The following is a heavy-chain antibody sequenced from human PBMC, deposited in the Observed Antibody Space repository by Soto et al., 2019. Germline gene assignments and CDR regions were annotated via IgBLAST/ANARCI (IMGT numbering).Heavy chain of an antibody. V-gene: IGHV5-51*01. D-gene: IGHD3-16*01. CDR2: IYPGDSDT. Sequence: PGESLKISCKGSGYSFSTYWIGWVRQMPGRGLEWMGIIYPGDSDTRYSPSFQGQVTISADKSINTAYLQWSSLRASDTATYYCARPLRGISWGARRYHYHGMDVWGQGTSVTVSS. CDR1: GYSFSTYW. CDR3: ARPLRGISWGARRYHYHGMDV. J-gene: IGHJ6*02.